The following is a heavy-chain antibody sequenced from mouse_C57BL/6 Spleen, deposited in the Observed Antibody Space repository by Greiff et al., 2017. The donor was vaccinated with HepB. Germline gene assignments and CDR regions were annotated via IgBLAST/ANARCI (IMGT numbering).Heavy chain of an antibody. Sequence: EVKLMESGGGLVQPGGSLSLSCAASGFTFTDYYMSWVRQPPGKALEWLGFIRNKANGYTTEYSASVKGRFTISRDNSQSILYLQMNALRAEDSATYYCARYGYGSSFDYWGQGTTLTVSS. J-gene: IGHJ2*01. V-gene: IGHV7-3*01. D-gene: IGHD1-1*01. CDR3: ARYGYGSSFDY. CDR2: IRNKANGYTT. CDR1: GFTFTDYY.